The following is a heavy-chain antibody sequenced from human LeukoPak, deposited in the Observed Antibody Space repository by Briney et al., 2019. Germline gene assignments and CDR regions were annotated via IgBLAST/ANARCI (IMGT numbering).Heavy chain of an antibody. CDR3: ARDQITTVRGIIARSTPYYDYHYMDV. D-gene: IGHD3-10*01. CDR2: IGHDGADK. CDR1: GFTFSHYA. V-gene: IGHV3-30*04. Sequence: GGSLRLSCAASGFTFSHYALHWVRQAPGKGLEWVALIGHDGADKYYADSVKGRFTISRDNSKNTLYLQMNSLRADDTAVYYCARDQITTVRGIIARSTPYYDYHYMDVWGKGTTVTVSS. J-gene: IGHJ6*03.